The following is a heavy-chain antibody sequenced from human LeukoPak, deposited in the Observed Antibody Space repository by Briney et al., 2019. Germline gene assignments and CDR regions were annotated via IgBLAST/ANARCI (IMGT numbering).Heavy chain of an antibody. D-gene: IGHD3-10*01. CDR1: GYTFTGYY. CDR2: INPNSGGT. J-gene: IGHJ6*03. CDR3: ARGYYGSGTPSVYYMDV. V-gene: IGHV1-2*02. Sequence: GASVKVSCKASGYTFTGYYMHWVRQAPGQGLEWMGWINPNSGGTNYAQKFQGRVTMTRDTSISTAYMELSRLRSDDTAVYYCARGYYGSGTPSVYYMDVWDKGTTVTISS.